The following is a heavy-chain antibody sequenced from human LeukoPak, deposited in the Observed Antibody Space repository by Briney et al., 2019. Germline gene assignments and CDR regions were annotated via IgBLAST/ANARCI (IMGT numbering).Heavy chain of an antibody. CDR1: GGSISSYY. J-gene: IGHJ4*02. CDR3: ARGVVPAAIVDY. V-gene: IGHV4-59*06. D-gene: IGHD2-2*02. Sequence: SETLSLTCTVSGGSISSYYWSWIRQPPGKGLEWIGYIYYSGSTYYNPSLKSRVTISVDTSKNQFSLKLSSVTAADTAVYYCARGVVPAAIVDYWGQGTLVTVSS. CDR2: IYYSGST.